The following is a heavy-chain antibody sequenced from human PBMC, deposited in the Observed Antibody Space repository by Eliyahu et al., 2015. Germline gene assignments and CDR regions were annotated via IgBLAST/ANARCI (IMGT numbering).Heavy chain of an antibody. Sequence: QVQLQESGPGLVKPSGTLSLTCAVSGDSITSSXWWSWVRXSPEKGLEWIGEXYHXGNXNXNPXFKSRVTISLDKSKNQFSLKLSSVTAADTAVYYCARRXGTVEITAIPNYFDYWGQGTLVTVSS. CDR1: GDSITSSXW. CDR3: ARRXGTVEITAIPNYFDY. D-gene: IGHD5-12*01. CDR2: XYHXGNX. V-gene: IGHV4-4*02. J-gene: IGHJ4*02.